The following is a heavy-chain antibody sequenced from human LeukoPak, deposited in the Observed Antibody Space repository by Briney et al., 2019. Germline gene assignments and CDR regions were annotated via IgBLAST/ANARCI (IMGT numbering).Heavy chain of an antibody. D-gene: IGHD2-2*01. CDR1: GYNFTTYW. V-gene: IGHV5-10-1*01. CDR3: ARSYCSSTSCYAAY. CDR2: IDPSDSYT. Sequence: GESLKIPCEGSGYNFTTYWISWVRQMPGKGLEWMGRIDPSDSYTNYSPSFQGHVTISADKSITTAYLQWSGLKASDTAMYYCARSYCSSTSCYAAYWGQGTLVTVSS. J-gene: IGHJ4*02.